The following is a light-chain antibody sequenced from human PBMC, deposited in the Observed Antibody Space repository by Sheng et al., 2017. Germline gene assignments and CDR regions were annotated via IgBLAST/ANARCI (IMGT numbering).Light chain of an antibody. Sequence: QSALTQPPSASGSPGQSVTISCTGTSSDVGGYNFVSWYQQHPGKVPKLMIYEVTKRPSGVPDRFSGSKSGNMASLTVSGLQAEDEADYYCCSFAGGNNWVFGGGTKLTVL. CDR3: CSFAGGNNWV. CDR1: SSDVGGYNF. CDR2: EVT. J-gene: IGLJ3*02. V-gene: IGLV2-8*01.